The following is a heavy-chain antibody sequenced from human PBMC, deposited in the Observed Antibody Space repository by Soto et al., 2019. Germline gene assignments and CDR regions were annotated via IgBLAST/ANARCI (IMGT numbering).Heavy chain of an antibody. Sequence: QLHLVQSGAVVKKPGASVTVSCSASGYPVTAYYMHWVRQAPGRGLEWMGGINPATGAAKYTQTFQGRVTMTRDTSTSTVFMELSGLTSGDTACFYCAIGGGVGVAGSAAFDMWGQGTLVTVSS. CDR1: GYPVTAYY. CDR2: INPATGAA. CDR3: AIGGGVGVAGSAAFDM. V-gene: IGHV1-2*02. J-gene: IGHJ3*02. D-gene: IGHD3-3*01.